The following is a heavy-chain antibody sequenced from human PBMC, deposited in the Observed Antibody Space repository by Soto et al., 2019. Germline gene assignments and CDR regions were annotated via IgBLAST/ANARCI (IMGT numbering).Heavy chain of an antibody. CDR2: ISDGGDLT. Sequence: GGSLRLPCAASGFAFSSHPMSWVRQAPEKGLEWVAGISDGGDLTYNADSVRGRFTISRDNSRNTLYLQMNSLRAEDTAVYYCARRVIGSSRAFDIWGQGTMGTVS. J-gene: IGHJ3*02. CDR1: GFAFSSHP. CDR3: ARRVIGSSRAFDI. D-gene: IGHD3-10*01. V-gene: IGHV3-23*01.